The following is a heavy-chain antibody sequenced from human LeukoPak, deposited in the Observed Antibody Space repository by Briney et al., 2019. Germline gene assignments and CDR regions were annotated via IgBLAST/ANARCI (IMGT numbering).Heavy chain of an antibody. D-gene: IGHD6-13*01. CDR2: ISGSGGST. CDR3: AKYLIAAAGFPYYFDY. V-gene: IGHV3-23*01. J-gene: IGHJ4*02. CDR1: GFTFSSYA. Sequence: GGSLRLSCAASGFTFSSYAMSWVRQAPGKGLEWVSAISGSGGSTYYADSVKGRFTISRDNSKNTLYLQMNSLRAEVTAVYYCAKYLIAAAGFPYYFDYWGQGTLVTVSS.